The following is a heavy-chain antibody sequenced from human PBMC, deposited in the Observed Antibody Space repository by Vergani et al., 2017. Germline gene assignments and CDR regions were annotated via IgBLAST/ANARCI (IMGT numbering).Heavy chain of an antibody. J-gene: IGHJ4*02. CDR1: GFALNRHA. V-gene: IGHV3-30-3*01. Sequence: QVQLVESGGGVVQPGTSLRLSCVVSGFALNRHAMYWVRQAPGKGLEWVVGISFDGTNEYYPDLVKGRFTISSDIAKNTLYLQVRSRRVEDTGVYLCVRVSGRCAGGRCYTEAWDYWGQGTPVTVSS. CDR2: ISFDGTNE. D-gene: IGHD2-2*02. CDR3: VRVSGRCAGGRCYTEAWDY.